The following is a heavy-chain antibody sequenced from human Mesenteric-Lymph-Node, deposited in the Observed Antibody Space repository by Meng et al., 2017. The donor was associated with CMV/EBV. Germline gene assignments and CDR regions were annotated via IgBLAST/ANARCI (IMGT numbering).Heavy chain of an antibody. J-gene: IGHJ5*02. CDR1: GFTFSDHY. CDR2: ISSSSSYI. D-gene: IGHD1-1*01. Sequence: GGSLRLSCAASGFTFSDHYMSWIRQAPGKGLEWVSSISSSSSYIYYADSVKGRFTISRDNAKNSLYLQMNSLRAEDTAVYYCARDHDSRFDPWGQGTLVTVSS. V-gene: IGHV3-11*06. CDR3: ARDHDSRFDP.